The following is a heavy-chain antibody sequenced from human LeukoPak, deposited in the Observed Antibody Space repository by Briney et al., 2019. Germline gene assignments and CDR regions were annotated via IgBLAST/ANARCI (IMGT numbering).Heavy chain of an antibody. D-gene: IGHD1-26*01. Sequence: NPSETLSLTCTVSGGSISSGSHYWSWIRQPAGKGLEWIGRIYTSGSTNYNPSLKSRVTISVDTSKNQFSLKLSSVTAADTAVYYCARLSLRSGSTPGWYFDLWGRGTLVTVSS. J-gene: IGHJ2*01. CDR2: IYTSGST. V-gene: IGHV4-61*02. CDR1: GGSISSGSHY. CDR3: ARLSLRSGSTPGWYFDL.